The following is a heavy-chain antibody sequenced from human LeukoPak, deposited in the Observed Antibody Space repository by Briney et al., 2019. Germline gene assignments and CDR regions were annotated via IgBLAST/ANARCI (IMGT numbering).Heavy chain of an antibody. V-gene: IGHV4-59*08. Sequence: TSETLSLTCTVSGGSISSYYWSWIRQPPGKGLEWIGYIYFSGSTNYNPSLKSRVTISVDTSKNQFSLKLSSVTAADTAVYYCALLRPHNPPEGYWGQGTLVTVSS. D-gene: IGHD2-15*01. CDR2: IYFSGST. J-gene: IGHJ4*02. CDR3: ALLRPHNPPEGY. CDR1: GGSISSYY.